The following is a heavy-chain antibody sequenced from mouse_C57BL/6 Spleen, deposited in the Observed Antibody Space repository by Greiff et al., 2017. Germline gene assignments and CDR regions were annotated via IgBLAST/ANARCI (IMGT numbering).Heavy chain of an antibody. J-gene: IGHJ4*01. Sequence: QVQLQQSGAELVRPGASVTLSCKASGYTFTDYEMHWVKQTPVHGLEWIGAIDPETGGTAYNQKFKGKAILTADKSSSTAYMELRSLTSEDSAVYDSTRLYAPGHYYAMDYWGQGTSVTVSS. D-gene: IGHD1-1*01. CDR3: TRLYAPGHYYAMDY. V-gene: IGHV1-15*01. CDR2: IDPETGGT. CDR1: GYTFTDYE.